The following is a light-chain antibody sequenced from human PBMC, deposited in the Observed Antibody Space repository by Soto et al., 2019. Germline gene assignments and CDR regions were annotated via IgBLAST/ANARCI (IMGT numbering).Light chain of an antibody. CDR1: TSDIGAYNY. J-gene: IGLJ1*01. Sequence: QSALTQPPSASGSPGQSVTISCTGTTSDIGAYNYVSWYQQRPGKAPKLIIYEATNRPSGVSERFSGSKTGDTASLTISGLQADDEAEYFCISYKTDDTFVFGSGTKVTVL. CDR2: EAT. V-gene: IGLV2-8*01. CDR3: ISYKTDDTFV.